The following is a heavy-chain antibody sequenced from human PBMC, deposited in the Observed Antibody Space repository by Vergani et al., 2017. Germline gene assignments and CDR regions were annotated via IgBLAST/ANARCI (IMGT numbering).Heavy chain of an antibody. CDR2: IYWNDDK. Sequence: QITLKESGPTLVKPTQTLTLTCTGSGFSVSSSGVGVAWIRQPPGKALECLAIIYWNDDKRYSPSLIGRLTIAKDTSRNQIVLTMTNMDPVDTATYYCAHRDIFYDNYEYFDYWGPGTLVTVSS. J-gene: IGHJ1*01. D-gene: IGHD3-9*01. V-gene: IGHV2-5*01. CDR3: AHRDIFYDNYEYFDY. CDR1: GFSVSSSGVG.